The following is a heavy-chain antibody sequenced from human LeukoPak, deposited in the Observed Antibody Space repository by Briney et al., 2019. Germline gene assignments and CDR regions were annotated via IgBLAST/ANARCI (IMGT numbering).Heavy chain of an antibody. Sequence: PSQTLSLTCTVSGGSISSYYWSWIRQPPGKGLEWIGYLYYSGSTNYNPSLKSRVTISVDTSKNQFSLRLSSVTAADTAVYYCARGYGSGSYFDYWGQGTLVTVSS. CDR3: ARGYGSGSYFDY. CDR1: GGSISSYY. D-gene: IGHD3-10*01. V-gene: IGHV4-59*01. J-gene: IGHJ4*02. CDR2: LYYSGST.